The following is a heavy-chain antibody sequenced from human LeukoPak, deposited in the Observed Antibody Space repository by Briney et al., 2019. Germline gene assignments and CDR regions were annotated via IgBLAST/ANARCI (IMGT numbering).Heavy chain of an antibody. CDR3: ARGIRIAVAGTLGY. Sequence: ASVKVSCKVSGYTLTELSMYWVRQAPGKGLEWMGGFDPEDGETIYAQKFQGRVTMTEDTSTDTAYMELSRLRSDDTAVYYCARGIRIAVAGTLGYWGQGTLVTASS. D-gene: IGHD6-19*01. V-gene: IGHV1-24*01. CDR2: FDPEDGET. CDR1: GYTLTELS. J-gene: IGHJ4*02.